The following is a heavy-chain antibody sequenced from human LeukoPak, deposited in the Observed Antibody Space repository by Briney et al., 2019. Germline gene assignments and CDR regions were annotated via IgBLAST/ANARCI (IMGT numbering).Heavy chain of an antibody. CDR2: INHSGST. D-gene: IGHD2-2*01. J-gene: IGHJ3*02. CDR1: GGSFSGYY. CDR3: ARAVIVVVPAAEQSFDI. Sequence: PSETLSLTCAVYGGSFSGYYWSWIRQPPGKGLEWIGEINHSGSTNYNPSLKSRVTISVDTSQNQFSLKLSSVTAADTAVYYCARAVIVVVPAAEQSFDIWGQGTMVTVSS. V-gene: IGHV4-34*01.